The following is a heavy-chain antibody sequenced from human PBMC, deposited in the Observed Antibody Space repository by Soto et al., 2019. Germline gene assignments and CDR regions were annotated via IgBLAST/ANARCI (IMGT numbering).Heavy chain of an antibody. CDR1: GLTFTNYP. D-gene: IGHD2-15*01. CDR3: AKAVVVVAAAGWNFDY. J-gene: IGHJ4*02. Sequence: GGPLRLSCAASGLTFTNYPMPWVRQAPKKELERVSGDSGSGGGTYYADSVKGRFTMSRDNSKNTLYLQMNSLRAEDAAVYYCAKAVVVVAAAGWNFDYWGQGILVTVSS. CDR2: DSGSGGGT. V-gene: IGHV3-23*01.